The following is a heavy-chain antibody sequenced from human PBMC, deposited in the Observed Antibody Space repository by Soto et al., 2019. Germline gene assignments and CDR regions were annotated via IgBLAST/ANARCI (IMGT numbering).Heavy chain of an antibody. D-gene: IGHD5-12*01. CDR1: GVSISSGYYY. CDR3: ARAWAHSGYEVGAFDI. J-gene: IGHJ3*02. CDR2: IYYTGST. V-gene: IGHV4-31*03. Sequence: QVQLQESGPGLVKPSQTLSLTCTVSGVSISSGYYYWSWIRQHPGKGLECIANIYYTGSTYYNPSLKSRVTISIDTSKNQFSLKLNSVTAADTAVYYCARAWAHSGYEVGAFDIWGQGTMVTVSS.